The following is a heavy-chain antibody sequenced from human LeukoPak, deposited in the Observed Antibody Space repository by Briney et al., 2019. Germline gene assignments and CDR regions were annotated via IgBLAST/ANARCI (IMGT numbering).Heavy chain of an antibody. J-gene: IGHJ4*02. Sequence: AGGSLRLSCAASGFTFSSYGMHWVRQVPGKGLEWVAFIRYDGSNKYYADSVKGRFTISRDNSKNTLYLQMNSLRAEDTAVYYCAEDLRTGQRELLRSNGRYFDYWGQGTLVTVSS. CDR1: GFTFSSYG. CDR2: IRYDGSNK. V-gene: IGHV3-30*02. D-gene: IGHD1-26*01. CDR3: AEDLRTGQRELLRSNGRYFDY.